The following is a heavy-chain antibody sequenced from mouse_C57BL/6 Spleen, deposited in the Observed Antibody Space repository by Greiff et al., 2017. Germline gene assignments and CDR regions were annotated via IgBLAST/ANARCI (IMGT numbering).Heavy chain of an antibody. V-gene: IGHV1-61*01. CDR1: GYTFTSYW. CDR3: ARGHYDGLFAY. D-gene: IGHD2-3*01. Sequence: QVQLQQPGAELVRPGSSVKLSCKASGYTFTSYWMDWVKQRPGQGLEWIGNIYPSDSETHYNQKFKDKATLTVDKSSSTAYMQLSSLTSEDSAVYYCARGHYDGLFAYWGQGTLVTVSA. J-gene: IGHJ3*01. CDR2: IYPSDSET.